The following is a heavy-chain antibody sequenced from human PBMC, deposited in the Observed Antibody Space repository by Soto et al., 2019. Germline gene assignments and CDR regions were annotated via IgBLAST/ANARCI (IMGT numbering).Heavy chain of an antibody. J-gene: IGHJ4*02. D-gene: IGHD3-10*01. CDR3: TRGPRPISTGTGAY. Sequence: GGSLSLSWAASGFIFKMYWMHWVRQSPGKGLVWISRIYNDGTYSDYADSVRGRFTISRDNVNDTLYLQMNNLRAEDSGLYYCTRGPRPISTGTGAYWGQGTQVTGSS. V-gene: IGHV3-74*01. CDR1: GFIFKMYW. CDR2: IYNDGTYS.